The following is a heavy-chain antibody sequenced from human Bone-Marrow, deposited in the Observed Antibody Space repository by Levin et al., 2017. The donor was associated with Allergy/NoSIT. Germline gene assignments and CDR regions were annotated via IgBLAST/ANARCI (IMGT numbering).Heavy chain of an antibody. J-gene: IGHJ4*02. Sequence: GGSLRLSCAASGFTFSSYDMHWVRQATGKGLEWVSAIGTAGDTYYPGSVKGRFTISRENAKNSLYLQMNSLRAGDTAVYYCARVGIAVAGLDYWGQGTLVTVSS. CDR1: GFTFSSYD. D-gene: IGHD6-19*01. CDR2: IGTAGDT. V-gene: IGHV3-13*01. CDR3: ARVGIAVAGLDY.